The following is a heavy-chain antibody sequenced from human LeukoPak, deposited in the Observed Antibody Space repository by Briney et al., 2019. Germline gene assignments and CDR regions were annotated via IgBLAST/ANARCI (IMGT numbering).Heavy chain of an antibody. J-gene: IGHJ6*02. D-gene: IGHD4-11*01. CDR3: ARADYNYYYYYGMDV. V-gene: IGHV4-34*01. Sequence: PSETLSLTCAVYGGSFSNYYWSWIRQPPGKGLEWIGEMNQSGNTDYNPSLKSRVTISVDKSKNQFSLKLSSVTAADTAVYYCARADYNYYYYYGMDVWGQGTTVTVSS. CDR2: MNQSGNT. CDR1: GGSFSNYY.